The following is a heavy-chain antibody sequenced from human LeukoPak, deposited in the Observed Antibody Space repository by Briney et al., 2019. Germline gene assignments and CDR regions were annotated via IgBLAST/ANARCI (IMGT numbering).Heavy chain of an antibody. J-gene: IGHJ4*02. D-gene: IGHD2-2*01. CDR1: GFTFSSHW. CDR3: AKHPVVVPAAVRFDY. V-gene: IGHV3-23*01. Sequence: GGSLRLSCTASGFTFSSHWMHWVRQAPGKGLAWVSALSGSGGSTYYADSVKGRFTISRDNSKNTLYLQMNSLRAEDTAIYYCAKHPVVVPAAVRFDYWGQGTLVTVSS. CDR2: LSGSGGST.